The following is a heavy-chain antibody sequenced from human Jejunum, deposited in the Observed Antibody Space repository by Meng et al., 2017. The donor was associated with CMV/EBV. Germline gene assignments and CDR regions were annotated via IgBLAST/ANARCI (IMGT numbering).Heavy chain of an antibody. J-gene: IGHJ4*02. CDR1: GFTVSSNY. D-gene: IGHD5-12*01. Sequence: AASGFTVSSNYMTWVRQAPGKGLEWVSVIYNGGKTYYAGSVKGRFTISRDNSENTVYLQMNSLRGEDTAVYYCARDRGYSGYDWSDWGQGTLVTSPQ. CDR2: IYNGGKT. CDR3: ARDRGYSGYDWSD. V-gene: IGHV3-66*02.